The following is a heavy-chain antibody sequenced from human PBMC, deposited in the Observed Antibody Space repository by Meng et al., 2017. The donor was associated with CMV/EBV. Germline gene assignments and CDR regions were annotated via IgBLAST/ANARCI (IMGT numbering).Heavy chain of an antibody. CDR2: ISGSGGST. V-gene: IGHV3-23*01. D-gene: IGHD1-7*01. CDR1: GFTFSSYA. CDR3: AKRRNYVGPLDY. J-gene: IGHJ4*02. Sequence: GESLKISCAASGFTFSSYAMSWVRQAPGKGLEWVSAISGSGGSTYYADSVKGRFTISRDNSKNTLYLQMNSLRAEDTAVYYCAKRRNYVGPLDYWGQGTLVTVSS.